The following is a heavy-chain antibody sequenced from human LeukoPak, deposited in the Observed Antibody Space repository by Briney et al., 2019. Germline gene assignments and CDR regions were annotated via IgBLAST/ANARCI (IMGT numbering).Heavy chain of an antibody. CDR2: INSDGSTT. V-gene: IGHV3-74*01. J-gene: IGHJ4*02. CDR1: GLTFSGYW. CDR3: ARTSYYFDF. Sequence: GGSLKLSCAASGLTFSGYWMHWVRQAPGKGLVWVSRINSDGSTTTYADSVKGRFTISRDNAENTLYLQMNSLRAEGTAVYYCARTSYYFDFWGLGTLVTVSS.